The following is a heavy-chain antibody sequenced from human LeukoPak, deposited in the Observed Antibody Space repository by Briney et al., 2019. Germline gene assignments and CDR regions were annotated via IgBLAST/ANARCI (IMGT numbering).Heavy chain of an antibody. V-gene: IGHV3-43D*03. CDR2: ISWDGGST. J-gene: IGHJ4*02. D-gene: IGHD4-17*01. CDR3: AKGAAGASGDYLLDY. CDR1: GFTFSSYE. Sequence: PGGSLRLSCAASGFTFSSYEMNWVRQAPGKGLEWVSLISWDGGSTYYADSVKGRFTISRDNSNNSLYLQMNSLRAEDTALYYCAKGAAGASGDYLLDYWGQGTLVTVSS.